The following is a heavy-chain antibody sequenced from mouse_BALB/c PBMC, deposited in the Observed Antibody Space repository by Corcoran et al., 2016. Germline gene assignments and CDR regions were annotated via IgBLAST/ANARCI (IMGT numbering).Heavy chain of an antibody. CDR3: ARRAYYGSSHGYFDV. CDR2: IWWNDDK. V-gene: IGHV8-8*01. Sequence: QVTLKESGPGILQPSQTLSLTCSFSGFSLSTSGMSVGWIRQPSGKGLEWLANIWWNDDKYYTPALKSRLTISKDTSNTQVFHKIASVDTAETARDYCARRAYYGSSHGYFDVWGAGTTVTVSS. J-gene: IGHJ1*01. CDR1: GFSLSTSGMS. D-gene: IGHD1-1*01.